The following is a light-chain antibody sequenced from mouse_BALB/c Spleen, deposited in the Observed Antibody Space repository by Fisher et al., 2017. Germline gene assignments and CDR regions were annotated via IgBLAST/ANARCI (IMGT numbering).Light chain of an antibody. V-gene: IGKV4-59*01. CDR1: SSVSY. J-gene: IGKJ1*01. CDR2: DTS. Sequence: IVMTQSPAIMSASPGEKVTMTCSASSSVSYMHWYQQKSGTSPKRWIYDTSKLASGVPARFSGSGSGTSYSLTISRVEAEDAATYYCQQYSGYTWTFGGGTKLEIK. CDR3: QQYSGYTWT.